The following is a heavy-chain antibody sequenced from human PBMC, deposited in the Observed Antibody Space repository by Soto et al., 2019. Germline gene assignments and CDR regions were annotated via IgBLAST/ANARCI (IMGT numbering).Heavy chain of an antibody. V-gene: IGHV3-23*01. CDR3: AKDSYESSGYYGWFDP. CDR2: ISGSGGST. CDR1: GFTFSSYA. Sequence: EVQLLESGGGLVQPGGSLRLSCAASGFTFSSYAMSWVRQAPGKGLEWVSAISGSGGSTYYADSVKGRFTISRDNSKNTLYLQMNSLRAEDTAVYYCAKDSYESSGYYGWFDPWGQGTLVTVSS. J-gene: IGHJ5*02. D-gene: IGHD3-22*01.